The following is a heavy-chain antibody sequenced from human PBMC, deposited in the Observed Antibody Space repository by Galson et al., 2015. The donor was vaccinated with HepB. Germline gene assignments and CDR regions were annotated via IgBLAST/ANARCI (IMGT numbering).Heavy chain of an antibody. D-gene: IGHD3-10*01. CDR3: VRGYYGSGSYQPFDY. CDR1: GFTFSSYW. J-gene: IGHJ4*02. CDR2: IKQDGSEK. V-gene: IGHV3-7*03. Sequence: SLRLSCAASGFTFSSYWMSWVRQAPGKGLEWVANIKQDGSEKYYVDSVKGRFTISRDNAKNSLYLQMNSPRAEDTAVYYCVRGYYGSGSYQPFDYWGQGTLVTVSS.